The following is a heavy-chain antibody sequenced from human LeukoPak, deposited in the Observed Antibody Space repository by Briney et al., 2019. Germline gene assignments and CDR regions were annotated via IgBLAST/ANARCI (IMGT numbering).Heavy chain of an antibody. V-gene: IGHV4-59*01. CDR1: GGSISTYY. CDR2: IYNSGST. CDR3: AKAVAAAGRFGFDP. J-gene: IGHJ5*02. Sequence: PSETLSLTCTVSGGSISTYYWGWIRQPPGKGLEWIGYIYNSGSTNYNPSLQSRVTISVDTSRNQFSPRLTSVTAADTAVYYCAKAVAAAGRFGFDPWGQGTLVTVSS. D-gene: IGHD6-13*01.